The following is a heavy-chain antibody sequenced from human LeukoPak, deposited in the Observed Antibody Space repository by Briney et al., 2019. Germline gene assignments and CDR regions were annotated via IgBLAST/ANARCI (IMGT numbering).Heavy chain of an antibody. CDR1: GDTISSHY. CDR3: ARVVETIQWATWFDP. V-gene: IGHV4-59*11. Sequence: SETLSLTCSVSGDTISSHYWGWIRQTPGKGLEWIGYVYYSGTTVYNPSLRSRVTVSVDTSKNEFSLKLSSMTTADTAVYYCARVVETIQWATWFDPWGQGTLVTVSS. J-gene: IGHJ5*02. CDR2: VYYSGTT. D-gene: IGHD5-24*01.